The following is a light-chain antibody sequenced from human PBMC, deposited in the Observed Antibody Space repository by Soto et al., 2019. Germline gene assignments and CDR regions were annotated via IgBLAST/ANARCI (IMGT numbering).Light chain of an antibody. V-gene: IGKV2-30*01. Sequence: DVVMTQSPLSLPVTLGQPASISCRSSQSLVYSDGNTFLNGFQQRPGESPRRLIYKVSNRDSGVPDRFSRRGSVPDFTLKTSRVEAEDVRVYYYWMQGTRWPPTFGKRTKVEIK. CDR1: QSLVYSDGNTF. CDR3: MQGTRWPPT. J-gene: IGKJ1*01. CDR2: KVS.